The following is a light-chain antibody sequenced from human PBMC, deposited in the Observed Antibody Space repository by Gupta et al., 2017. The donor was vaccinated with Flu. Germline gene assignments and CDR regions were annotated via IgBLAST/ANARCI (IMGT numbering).Light chain of an antibody. CDR1: QSVISYQ. J-gene: IGKJ2*01. V-gene: IGKV3-20*01. CDR2: AAS. CDR3: HQNVTSPTT. Sequence: GTVISTPAERATPSCRASQSVISYQLAWYQQKPGQAPRLLIYAASSRATGIPDNFSGSGSGTDFALTIRRLEPEDFAVYYCHQNVTSPTTFGQGTKLEIK.